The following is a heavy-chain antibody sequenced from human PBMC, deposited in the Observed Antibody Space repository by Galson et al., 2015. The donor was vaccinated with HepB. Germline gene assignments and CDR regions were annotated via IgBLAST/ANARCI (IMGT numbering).Heavy chain of an antibody. CDR2: ISAYNGNT. Sequence: QAPGQGLEWMGWISAYNGNTNYAQKLQGRVTMTTDTSTSTAYMELRSLRSDDTAVYYCAREAVVVVVPAASEYYYYYYYMDVWGKGTTVTVSS. CDR3: AREAVVVVVPAASEYYYYYYYMDV. D-gene: IGHD2-2*01. V-gene: IGHV1-18*01. J-gene: IGHJ6*03.